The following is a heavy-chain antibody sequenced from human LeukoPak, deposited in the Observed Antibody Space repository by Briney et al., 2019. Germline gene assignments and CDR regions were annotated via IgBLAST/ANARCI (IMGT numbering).Heavy chain of an antibody. CDR1: GGSFTDYF. D-gene: IGHD1-26*01. J-gene: IGHJ4*02. CDR2: IYYSGRT. Sequence: SETLSLTCTASGGSFTDYFWGWIRQPPGKGLEWIGSIYYSGRTFYNPSLKNRVSISLDTSKGQFSLNLDSVTAADTAVYFCTRDRAHGTQDYRGQGTLVTVS. CDR3: TRDRAHGTQDY. V-gene: IGHV4-39*07.